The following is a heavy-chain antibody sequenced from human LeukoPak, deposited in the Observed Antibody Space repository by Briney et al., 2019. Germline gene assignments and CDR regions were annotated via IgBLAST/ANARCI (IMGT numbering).Heavy chain of an antibody. D-gene: IGHD2-15*01. J-gene: IGHJ5*02. CDR3: ARDRLVVVVAAWWFDP. CDR2: IIPILGIA. V-gene: IGHV1-69*04. Sequence: SVKVSCKASGCTFTSYGISWVRQAPGQGLEWMGRIIPILGIANYAQKFQGRVTITADKSTSTAYMELSSLRSEDTAVYYCARDRLVVVVAAWWFDPWGQGTLVTVSS. CDR1: GCTFTSYG.